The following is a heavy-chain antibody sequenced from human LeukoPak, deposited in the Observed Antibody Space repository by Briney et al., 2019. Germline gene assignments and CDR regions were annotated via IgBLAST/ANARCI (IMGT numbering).Heavy chain of an antibody. CDR2: INPNSGGT. CDR3: ARSQGYSSSSALGYFDY. Sequence: ASVKVSCKASGYTFTGYYMHWVRQAPGQGLEWMGWINPNSGGTNYAQKLQGRVTMTTDTSTSTAYMELRSLRSDDTAVYYCARSQGYSSSSALGYFDYWGQGTLVTVSS. V-gene: IGHV1-2*02. D-gene: IGHD6-6*01. J-gene: IGHJ4*02. CDR1: GYTFTGYY.